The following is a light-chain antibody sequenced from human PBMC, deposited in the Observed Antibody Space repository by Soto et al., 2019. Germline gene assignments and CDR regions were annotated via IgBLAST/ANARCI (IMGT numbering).Light chain of an antibody. V-gene: IGKV3-20*01. CDR3: HQYCTFPIT. CDR1: QSVTSNY. J-gene: IGKJ5*01. CDR2: GAS. Sequence: EIVLTQSPGTLSLSPGERATLSCRASQSVTSNYLAWYQQKPGQAPRLLISGASSRAAGISDKFSGSGSGTDFTLNISRLEPEDFAVYFCHQYCTFPITFGQGTRLEMK.